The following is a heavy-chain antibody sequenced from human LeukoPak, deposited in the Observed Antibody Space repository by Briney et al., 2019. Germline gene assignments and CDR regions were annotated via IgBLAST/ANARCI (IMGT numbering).Heavy chain of an antibody. CDR2: IYYSGST. CDR1: GGSISSYY. Sequence: PSETLSLTCTVSGGSISSYYWSWIRQPPGKGLEWIGYIYYSGSTNYNPSLKSRVTISVDTSKNQFSLKLSSVTAADTAVYYCARGGGYDASWEYYFDYWGQGTLVTVSS. V-gene: IGHV4-59*01. D-gene: IGHD5-12*01. J-gene: IGHJ4*02. CDR3: ARGGGYDASWEYYFDY.